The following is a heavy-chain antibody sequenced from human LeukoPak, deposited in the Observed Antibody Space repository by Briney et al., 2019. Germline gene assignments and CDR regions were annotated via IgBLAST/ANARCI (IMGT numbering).Heavy chain of an antibody. CDR2: IYYSGST. Sequence: SQTLSLTCTVSGGSISSGVYYWSWLRQHPGKGLEWIGYIYYSGSTYYNPSLKSRVTISVDTSKNQFSLKLSSVTAADTAVYYCARDYYDSSGYYFDYWGQGTLVTVSS. J-gene: IGHJ4*02. D-gene: IGHD3-22*01. CDR1: GGSISSGVYY. V-gene: IGHV4-31*03. CDR3: ARDYYDSSGYYFDY.